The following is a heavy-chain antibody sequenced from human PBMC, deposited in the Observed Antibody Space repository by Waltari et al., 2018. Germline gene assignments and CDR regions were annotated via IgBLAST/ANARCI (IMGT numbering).Heavy chain of an antibody. Sequence: QVQLQQWGAGLLKPSETLSLTCAVYGGSFSGYYWSWIRQPPGKGLAWIGEINHSGSTNYNPSLKSRVTISVDTSKNQFSLKLSSVTAADTAVYYCARRRGDFWSGYRYYFDYWGQGTLVTVSS. CDR1: GGSFSGYY. D-gene: IGHD3-3*01. J-gene: IGHJ4*02. V-gene: IGHV4-34*01. CDR2: INHSGST. CDR3: ARRRGDFWSGYRYYFDY.